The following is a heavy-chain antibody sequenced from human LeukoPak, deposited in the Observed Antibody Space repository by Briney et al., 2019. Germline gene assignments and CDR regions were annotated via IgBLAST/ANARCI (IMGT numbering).Heavy chain of an antibody. J-gene: IGHJ4*02. V-gene: IGHV3-23*01. CDR1: GFTFSSYA. CDR2: ISGSGGST. Sequence: HAGGSLRLSCAASGFTFSSYAMSWVRQAPGKGLEWVSAISGSGGSTYYADSVKGRFTISRDNSKNTLYLQMNSLRAEDTALYYCAKDGVRGSGSYYSLLFDYWGQGTLVTVSS. CDR3: AKDGVRGSGSYYSLLFDY. D-gene: IGHD3-10*01.